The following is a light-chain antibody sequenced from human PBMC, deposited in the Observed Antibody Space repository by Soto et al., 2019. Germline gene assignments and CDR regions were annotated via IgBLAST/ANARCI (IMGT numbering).Light chain of an antibody. CDR3: SSYTRSRSYV. V-gene: IGLV2-14*01. CDR2: DVT. CDR1: SSDIGAYNF. J-gene: IGLJ1*01. Sequence: QSALTQPASVSGSPGQSITSSCTGTSSDIGAYNFVSWYQQHPGKAPKVMIYDVTNRPSGVSNRFSGSKSGNTASLTISGLQAEDEADYYCSSYTRSRSYVFGTGTKLTVL.